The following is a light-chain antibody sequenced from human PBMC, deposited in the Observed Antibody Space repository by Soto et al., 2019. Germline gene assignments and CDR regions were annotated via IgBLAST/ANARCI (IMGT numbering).Light chain of an antibody. J-gene: IGKJ1*01. CDR2: DAS. Sequence: EIVMTQSPATLSVSPGEGATLSCRASQSVSMNLAWYQQKPGQAPRLLLYDASTTAADIPARFSGSGSGTDFTLTISSLEPEDFAVYYCQQRSNWWTFGQGTKVDIK. CDR3: QQRSNWWT. V-gene: IGKV3-11*01. CDR1: QSVSMN.